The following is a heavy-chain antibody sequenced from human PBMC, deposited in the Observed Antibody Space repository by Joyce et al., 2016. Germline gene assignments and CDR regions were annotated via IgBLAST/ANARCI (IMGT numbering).Heavy chain of an antibody. J-gene: IGHJ3*02. D-gene: IGHD2/OR15-2a*01. V-gene: IGHV1-69*04. CDR3: TRGRIEYSKTFNAYDI. CDR2: ISPIVGVA. CDR1: GGNFYDYT. Sequence: VQLVQSGAEVKKPGSSVKVSCKVSGGNFYDYTITWVRQAPGQGLDWMGRISPIVGVANYGRKFRGRGALTADKSTATAYLELNSLRLDDTAMFFCTRGRIEYSKTFNAYDIWGQGTMVTVSS.